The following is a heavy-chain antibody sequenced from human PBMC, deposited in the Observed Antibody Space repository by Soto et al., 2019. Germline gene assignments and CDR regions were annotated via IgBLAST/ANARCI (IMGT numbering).Heavy chain of an antibody. V-gene: IGHV1-58*01. D-gene: IGHD6-13*01. Sequence: GASVKVSCKASGFTFTSSAVQWVRQARGQRLEWIGWIVVGSGNTNYAQKFQERVTIARDMSTSTAYMELSSLRSEDTAVYYCAGPLGYSSSWYEYYYYGMDVWGQGTTVTVSS. CDR2: IVVGSGNT. CDR3: AGPLGYSSSWYEYYYYGMDV. J-gene: IGHJ6*02. CDR1: GFTFTSSA.